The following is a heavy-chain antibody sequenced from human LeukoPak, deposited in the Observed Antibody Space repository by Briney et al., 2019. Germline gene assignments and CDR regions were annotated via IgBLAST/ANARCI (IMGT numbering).Heavy chain of an antibody. CDR1: GYTFTDYY. V-gene: IGHV1-2*02. Sequence: ASVKVSCKASGYTFTDYYMHWVRQAPGQGLEWMGWINPNSGGTNYAPSLQGRVTMTRDTSISTAYMELSRLRSDDTAVYYCARDLRGYSGYYFDYWGQGTLVTVSS. D-gene: IGHD5-12*01. CDR2: INPNSGGT. J-gene: IGHJ4*02. CDR3: ARDLRGYSGYYFDY.